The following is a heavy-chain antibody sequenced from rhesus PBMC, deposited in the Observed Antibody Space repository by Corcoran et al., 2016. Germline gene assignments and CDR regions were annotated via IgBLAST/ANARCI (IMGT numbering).Heavy chain of an antibody. CDR2: FDPETGEA. D-gene: IGHD4-23*01. J-gene: IGHJ4*01. Sequence: EVHLVQSGAEVKKPGASVKISCKASGYTFTDSYLHWVRQAPGKGLEWKGRFDPETGEAIPAQKFQDRVTITTDPSTDTAYMELSSLRSEDTAVYYCATGKSYSNYVFDYWGQGVLVTVSS. CDR3: ATGKSYSNYVFDY. V-gene: IGHV1-111*02. CDR1: GYTFTDSY.